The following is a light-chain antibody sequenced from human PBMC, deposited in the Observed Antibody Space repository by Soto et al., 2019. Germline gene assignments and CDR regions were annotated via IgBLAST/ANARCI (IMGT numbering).Light chain of an antibody. CDR3: KQYNTYPLT. CDR1: QSISTW. J-gene: IGKJ4*01. Sequence: DIQMTQSPSTLSASVGDRVTITCRASQSISTWLAWYQQKPGKAPKLLIYKASSLEGGVPSRFSGSGSGTEFNITVSRLRPDDFATYYCKQYNTYPLTFGGGTTVEIK. CDR2: KAS. V-gene: IGKV1-5*03.